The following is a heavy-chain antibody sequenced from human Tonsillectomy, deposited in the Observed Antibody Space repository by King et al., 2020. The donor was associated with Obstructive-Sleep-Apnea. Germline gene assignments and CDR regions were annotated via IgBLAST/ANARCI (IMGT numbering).Heavy chain of an antibody. V-gene: IGHV1-18*04. CDR3: ARSIDCSGGSCYSGNFQH. J-gene: IGHJ1*01. D-gene: IGHD2-15*01. CDR1: GYTFTSYG. Sequence: VQLVESGGEVKKPGASVKVSCKASGYTFTSYGISWVRQAPGQGLEWMGWISAYNGNTNYAQKLQGRVTMTTDTSTSTGNMELRSLRSDDTAVYYCARSIDCSGGSCYSGNFQHWGQGTLVTVSS. CDR2: ISAYNGNT.